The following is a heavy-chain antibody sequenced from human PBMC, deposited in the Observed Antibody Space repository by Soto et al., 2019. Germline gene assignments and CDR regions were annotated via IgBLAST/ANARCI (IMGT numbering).Heavy chain of an antibody. CDR3: ATVDRYYGVYYFDY. CDR2: FDPEDGET. CDR1: GYTLTELS. J-gene: IGHJ4*02. V-gene: IGHV1-24*01. Sequence: ASVKVSCKVSGYTLTELSMHLVRQAPGKGLEWMGGFDPEDGETIYAQKFQGRVTMTEDTSTDTAYMELSSLRSEDTAVYYCATVDRYYGVYYFDYWGQGTLVTVSS. D-gene: IGHD3-10*01.